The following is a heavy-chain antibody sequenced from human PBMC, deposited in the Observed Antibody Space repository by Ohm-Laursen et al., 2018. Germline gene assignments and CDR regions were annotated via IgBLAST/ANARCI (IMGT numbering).Heavy chain of an antibody. Sequence: SLRLSCAASGLTFSNYWMHWIRQAPGKGLEWVANINQDGSLIYYVDSVKGRFTISRDNAKNSLYLQMNSLRAEGTAVYYCARGAYASWGQGTLVTVSS. D-gene: IGHD3-16*01. CDR2: INQDGSLI. CDR1: GLTFSNYW. CDR3: ARGAYAS. J-gene: IGHJ5*02. V-gene: IGHV3-7*01.